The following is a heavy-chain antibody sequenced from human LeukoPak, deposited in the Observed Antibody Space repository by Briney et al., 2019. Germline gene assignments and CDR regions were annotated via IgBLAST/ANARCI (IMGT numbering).Heavy chain of an antibody. J-gene: IGHJ5*02. CDR2: ISAYNGNT. D-gene: IGHD2-15*01. Sequence: GASVKVSCKASGYTFTSYGISWVRQAPGQGLEWMGWISAYNGNTNYAQKLQGRVTMTTDTSTSTAYMELRSLRSDDTAVYYCARGGGGCSGGSCYPNWFDPWGQGTLVTVSS. CDR3: ARGGGGCSGGSCYPNWFDP. V-gene: IGHV1-18*01. CDR1: GYTFTSYG.